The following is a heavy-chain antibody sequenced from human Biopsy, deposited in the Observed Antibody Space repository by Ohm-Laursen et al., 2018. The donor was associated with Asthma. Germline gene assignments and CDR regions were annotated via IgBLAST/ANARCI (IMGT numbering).Heavy chain of an antibody. CDR1: GGSLSSGPYY. Sequence: TLSLTYTVSGGSLSSGPYYWSWVRQHPGKGLEWIGYINYSGSTYYNPSLKSRVSISLDTSKNQFSLSLTSVTAADTAVYYCARTTYGDDGFDPWGQGTLVTVSS. D-gene: IGHD4-17*01. J-gene: IGHJ5*02. CDR3: ARTTYGDDGFDP. CDR2: INYSGST. V-gene: IGHV4-31*03.